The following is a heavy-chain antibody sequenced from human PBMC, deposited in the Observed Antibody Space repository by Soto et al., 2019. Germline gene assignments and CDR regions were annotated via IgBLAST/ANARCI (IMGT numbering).Heavy chain of an antibody. CDR1: GGSISSSSYY. D-gene: IGHD2-21*02. CDR2: IYYSGST. CDR3: ARHSITATPYCGGDCYSPPGY. V-gene: IGHV4-39*01. J-gene: IGHJ4*02. Sequence: SETLSLTCTVSGGSISSSSYYWGWIRQPPGKGLEWIGSIYYSGSTYYNPSLKSRVTISVDTSKNQFSLKLSSVTAADTAVYYCARHSITATPYCGGDCYSPPGYWGQGTLVTVSS.